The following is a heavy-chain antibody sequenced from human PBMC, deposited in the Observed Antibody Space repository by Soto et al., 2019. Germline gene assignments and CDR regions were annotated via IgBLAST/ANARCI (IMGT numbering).Heavy chain of an antibody. J-gene: IGHJ4*02. Sequence: QVQLVESGGGVVQPGRSLRLSCAASGFTFSSYGMHWVRQAPGKGLEWVAVIWYDGSNKYYADSVKGRFTISRDNSKNTLYLQMNSLRAEDTAVYYCASTHSSGYYSLIYWGQGALVTVSS. CDR1: GFTFSSYG. CDR2: IWYDGSNK. V-gene: IGHV3-33*01. D-gene: IGHD3-22*01. CDR3: ASTHSSGYYSLIY.